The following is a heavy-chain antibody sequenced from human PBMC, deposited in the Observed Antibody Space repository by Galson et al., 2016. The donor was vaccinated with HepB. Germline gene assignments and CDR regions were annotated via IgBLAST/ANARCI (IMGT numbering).Heavy chain of an antibody. Sequence: SLRLSCAATGFILSDYWMNWARQTPGKGLVWVSHLNPAGTKTAYADSVKGRFTFSRDKRKNTLYLQMDSLRVEDTAVYYCVRDGAGPLTYDSWGQGTLVTVSS. CDR2: LNPAGTKT. CDR3: VRDGAGPLTYDS. J-gene: IGHJ4*02. CDR1: GFILSDYW. V-gene: IGHV3-74*01. D-gene: IGHD1-20*01.